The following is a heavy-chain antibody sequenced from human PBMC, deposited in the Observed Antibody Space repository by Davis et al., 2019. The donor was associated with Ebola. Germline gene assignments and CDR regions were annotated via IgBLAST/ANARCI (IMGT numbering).Heavy chain of an antibody. D-gene: IGHD3-3*01. J-gene: IGHJ4*02. Sequence: SVKVSCKASGGTFINYAISWVRQAPGEGLEWMGRIIPGSARRDYAQRFQGRVMITADESTRTAYMELSSLKYEDTAVYFCVRPDYYDFWGAGDSWGQGTLVTVSS. CDR2: IIPGSARR. V-gene: IGHV1-69*13. CDR3: VRPDYYDFWGAGDS. CDR1: GGTFINYA.